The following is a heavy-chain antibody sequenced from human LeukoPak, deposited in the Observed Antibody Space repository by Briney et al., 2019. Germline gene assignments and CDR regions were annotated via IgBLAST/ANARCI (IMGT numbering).Heavy chain of an antibody. CDR3: AKSNGYGLVDI. D-gene: IGHD3-10*01. J-gene: IGHJ3*02. V-gene: IGHV4-34*12. CDR1: GVSFSGYY. CDR2: IFYSGST. Sequence: SETLSLTCAVYGVSFSGYYWSWIRQPPRKGLEWIGDIFYSGSTYYSPSLRSRVTISLDTSRNQFSLKLNSVTAADTAVYYCAKSNGYGLVDIWGQGTMVTVSS.